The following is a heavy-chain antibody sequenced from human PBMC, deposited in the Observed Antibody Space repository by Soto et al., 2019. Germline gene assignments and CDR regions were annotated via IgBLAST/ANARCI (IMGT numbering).Heavy chain of an antibody. CDR3: ARRYSSGFDY. J-gene: IGHJ4*02. CDR1: GGSISGYY. V-gene: IGHV4-59*08. Sequence: SETQFLTCTVSGGSISGYYLSWIRQPPGKGLEWIGYIYYSGSTNYNPSLKSRVTISVDTSKNQFSLKLSSVTAADTAVYYCARRYSSGFDYWGQGTLVTVSS. D-gene: IGHD6-19*01. CDR2: IYYSGST.